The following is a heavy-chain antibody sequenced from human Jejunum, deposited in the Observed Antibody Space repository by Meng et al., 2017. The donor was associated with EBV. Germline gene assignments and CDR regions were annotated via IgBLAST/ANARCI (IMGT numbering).Heavy chain of an antibody. CDR3: ARDSSGYNANDKVSDY. D-gene: IGHD5-12*01. Sequence: QVRRVQAGVEVKKPGASWKVSCKTSGYTFTRYGISWVRQAPGHGPEWMGWITVYNGNTNYAPRLQGRVAMTTDLSTSTAYMELRSLRSDDTAVYYCARDSSGYNANDKVSDYWGQGTLVTVSS. CDR2: ITVYNGNT. J-gene: IGHJ4*01. V-gene: IGHV1-18*01. CDR1: GYTFTRYG.